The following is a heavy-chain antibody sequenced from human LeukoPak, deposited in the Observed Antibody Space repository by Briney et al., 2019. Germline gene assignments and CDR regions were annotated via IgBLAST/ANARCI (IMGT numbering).Heavy chain of an antibody. CDR3: ARSGYQLLLIYYYYYMDV. D-gene: IGHD2-2*01. Sequence: GASVKVSCKASGYTFTGYYMHWVRQAPGQGLEWMGWINPNSGGTNYAQKFQGRVTMTRDTSISTAYMELSRLRSDDTAVYYCARSGYQLLLIYYYYYMDVWGKGTTVTVSS. V-gene: IGHV1-2*02. CDR2: INPNSGGT. J-gene: IGHJ6*03. CDR1: GYTFTGYY.